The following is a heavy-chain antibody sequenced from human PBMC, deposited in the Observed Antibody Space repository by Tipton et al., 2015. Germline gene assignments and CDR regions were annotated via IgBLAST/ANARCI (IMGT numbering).Heavy chain of an antibody. CDR1: SGSISSYS. CDR3: ARVIHPTGSWLGVYDYYGMDV. CDR2: IHYSGSP. V-gene: IGHV4-59*01. J-gene: IGHJ6*02. Sequence: TLSLTCTVSSGSISSYSWTWIRQPPGAGLEWIGYIHYSGSPNYNPSLKSRVTISVDTSKNQFFLKLSSVTAADTAVYYCARVIHPTGSWLGVYDYYGMDVWGQGNTVTV. D-gene: IGHD3-10*01.